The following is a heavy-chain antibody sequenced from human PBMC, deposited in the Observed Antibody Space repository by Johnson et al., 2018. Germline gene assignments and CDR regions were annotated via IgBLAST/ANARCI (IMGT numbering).Heavy chain of an antibody. CDR3: ARGPTIVVVPAAIRYYYYGMDV. V-gene: IGHV1-8*01. CDR2: MNPNRGNT. J-gene: IGHJ6*02. CDR1: GYTFTSYD. D-gene: IGHD2-2*01. Sequence: QVQLGESGAEVKKPGASGKVSCKASGYTFTSYDINWVRQATGQGLEWMGWMNPNRGNTGYAQKFQGRVTMTRHTSLTTAYMELSSLRSEDTAVYYCARGPTIVVVPAAIRYYYYGMDVWGQGTTVTVSS.